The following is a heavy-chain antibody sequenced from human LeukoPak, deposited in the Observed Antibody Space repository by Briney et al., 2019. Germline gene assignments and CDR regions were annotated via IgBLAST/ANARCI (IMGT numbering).Heavy chain of an antibody. CDR1: GFTVSSNY. Sequence: PGGSLRLSCAASGFTVSSNYMNWVRQAPGKGLEWVSVIHTGGNTYYADSVKGRFTISRDISKNTLYLQLNSLRAEDTAVYYCAREGITMVRGVIDYYYYIDVWGKGTPVTVSS. D-gene: IGHD3-10*01. CDR3: AREGITMVRGVIDYYYYIDV. CDR2: IHTGGNT. V-gene: IGHV3-66*02. J-gene: IGHJ6*03.